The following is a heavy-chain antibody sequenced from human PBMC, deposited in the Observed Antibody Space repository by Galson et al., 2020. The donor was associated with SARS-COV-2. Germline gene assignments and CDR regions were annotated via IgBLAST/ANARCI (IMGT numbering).Heavy chain of an antibody. CDR3: VRHSYYDILSGPYWGD. Sequence: SETLSLTCTVSGGSISSTSYYWGWIRQPPGKGLEWIGSIYYSGSTYYNPSLKSPVTLSADTSKNQSSLKLSSVTAADTAVYYCVRHSYYDILSGPYWGDWGQGTLVTVSS. CDR1: GGSISSTSYY. CDR2: IYYSGST. J-gene: IGHJ4*02. V-gene: IGHV4-39*01. D-gene: IGHD3-9*01.